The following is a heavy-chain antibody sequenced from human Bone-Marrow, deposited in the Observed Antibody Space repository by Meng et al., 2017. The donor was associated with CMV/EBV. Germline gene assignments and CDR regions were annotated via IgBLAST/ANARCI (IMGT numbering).Heavy chain of an antibody. CDR1: GVSISSYY. D-gene: IGHD3-22*01. V-gene: IGHV4-59*01. Sequence: SETLSLTCNVPGVSISSYYWSWIRQPPGKGLEWIVYIYYSGSTNYNPSLKSRVTISVHTSKNQFSLKLSSVTAADTAVYYCAREVYDSSSYYYRFDYWGEGTLVTVSS. J-gene: IGHJ4*02. CDR2: IYYSGST. CDR3: AREVYDSSSYYYRFDY.